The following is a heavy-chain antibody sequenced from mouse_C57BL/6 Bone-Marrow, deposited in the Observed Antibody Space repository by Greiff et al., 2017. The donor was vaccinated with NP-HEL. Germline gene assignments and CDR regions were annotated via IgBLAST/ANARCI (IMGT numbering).Heavy chain of an antibody. V-gene: IGHV1-75*01. D-gene: IGHD1-1*01. J-gene: IGHJ1*03. CDR3: ARGRLYYDGSSYWYFDV. Sequence: VQLQQSGPELVKPGASVKISCKASGYTFTDYYINWVKQRPGQGLEWIGWIFPGSGSTYYIEKFKGKAPLTVDKSSSTAYLLLSSLTSEDSAVDFCARGRLYYDGSSYWYFDVWGTGTTVTVSS. CDR2: IFPGSGST. CDR1: GYTFTDYY.